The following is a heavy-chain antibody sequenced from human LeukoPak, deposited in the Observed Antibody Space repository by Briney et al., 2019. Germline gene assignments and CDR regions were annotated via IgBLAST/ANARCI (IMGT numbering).Heavy chain of an antibody. J-gene: IGHJ4*02. CDR2: IYYSGST. CDR3: AREAYCGGDCYSGFDY. V-gene: IGHV4-61*08. CDR1: GGSISSGGYS. D-gene: IGHD2-21*02. Sequence: TSETLSLTCAVSGGSISSGGYSWSWIRQPPGKGLEWIGYIYYSGSTYYNPSLKSRVTISVDTSKNRFSLKLSSVTAADTAVYYCAREAYCGGDCYSGFDYWGQGTLVTVSS.